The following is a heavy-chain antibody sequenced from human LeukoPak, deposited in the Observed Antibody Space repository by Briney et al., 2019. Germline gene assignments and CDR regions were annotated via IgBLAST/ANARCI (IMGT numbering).Heavy chain of an antibody. D-gene: IGHD3-9*01. CDR1: GFTFSSYG. CDR3: AKAQFELRYFDWLLSNY. J-gene: IGHJ4*02. CDR2: IRYDGSNK. Sequence: PGGSLRLSCAASGFTFSSYGMHWVRQAPGKGLEWVAFIRYDGSNKYYADSVKGRFTISRDNSKNTLYLQMNSLRAEDTAVYYCAKAQFELRYFDWLLSNYWGQGTLVTVSS. V-gene: IGHV3-30*02.